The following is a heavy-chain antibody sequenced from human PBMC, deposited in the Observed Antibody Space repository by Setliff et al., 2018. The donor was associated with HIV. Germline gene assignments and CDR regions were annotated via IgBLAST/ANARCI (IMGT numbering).Heavy chain of an antibody. Sequence: ASVKVSCKASGYTFTGYYMHWVRQAPGQGLEWMGWINPNSGGTTYAQKFQGRVTMTRDTSIRKAYMAVSRLRSDDTAVYYCARDHCSSSGCYEYSYYGMDVWGQGTTVTVSS. J-gene: IGHJ6*02. CDR2: INPNSGGT. CDR3: ARDHCSSSGCYEYSYYGMDV. CDR1: GYTFTGYY. D-gene: IGHD2-2*01. V-gene: IGHV1-2*02.